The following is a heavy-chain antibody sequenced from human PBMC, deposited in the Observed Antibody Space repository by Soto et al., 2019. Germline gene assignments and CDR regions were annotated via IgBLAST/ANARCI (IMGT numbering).Heavy chain of an antibody. Sequence: QVQLVESGGGVVQPGRSLRLSCAASGFTFSSYGMHWVRQAPGKGLEWVAVIWYEGSNKYYADSVKGRFTISRDNSKHTLYVQMNSLRAEDTAVYYCARDRLQYYYYYGMDVWGKGTTGTVSS. CDR1: GFTFSSYG. J-gene: IGHJ6*04. CDR3: ARDRLQYYYYYGMDV. CDR2: IWYEGSNK. V-gene: IGHV3-33*01. D-gene: IGHD6-25*01.